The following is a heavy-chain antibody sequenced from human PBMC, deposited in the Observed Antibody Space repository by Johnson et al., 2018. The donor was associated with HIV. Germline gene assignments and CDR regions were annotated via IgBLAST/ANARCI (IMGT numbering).Heavy chain of an antibody. J-gene: IGHJ3*02. CDR2: ISSSGSTI. D-gene: IGHD6-13*01. CDR1: GFTFSDYY. Sequence: QVQLVESGGGLVKPGGSLRLSCAASGFTFSDYYMSWIRQAPGKGLEWVSYISSSGSTIYYADSVKGRFTISRDNAKNSLYLQMNSLRAEDTAVYYSAISPEYSSSWLGAFDIWGQGTMVTVSS. CDR3: AISPEYSSSWLGAFDI. V-gene: IGHV3-11*04.